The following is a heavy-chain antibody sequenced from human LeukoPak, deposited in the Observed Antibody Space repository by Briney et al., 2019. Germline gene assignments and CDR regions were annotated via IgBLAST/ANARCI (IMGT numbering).Heavy chain of an antibody. Sequence: GRSLRLSCAASGFTFSSYGMHWVRQAPGKGLEWVAVISYGGSNKYYADSVKGRFTISRDNSKNTLYLQMNSLRAGDTAVYYCARTDYGDYLDYWGQGTLVTVSS. D-gene: IGHD4-17*01. V-gene: IGHV3-30*03. CDR2: ISYGGSNK. CDR1: GFTFSSYG. CDR3: ARTDYGDYLDY. J-gene: IGHJ4*02.